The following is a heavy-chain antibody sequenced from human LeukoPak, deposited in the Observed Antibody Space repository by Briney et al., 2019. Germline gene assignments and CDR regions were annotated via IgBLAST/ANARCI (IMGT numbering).Heavy chain of an antibody. J-gene: IGHJ3*02. Sequence: SETLSLTCTVSGGSISSYYWSWIRQPPGKGLEWIGYIYYSGSTNYNPSLKSRVTISVDTSKNQFSLKLNSVTAADTAVYYCAKSNGYGLIDIWGRGTMVTVSS. CDR1: GGSISSYY. D-gene: IGHD3-22*01. V-gene: IGHV4-59*12. CDR2: IYYSGST. CDR3: AKSNGYGLIDI.